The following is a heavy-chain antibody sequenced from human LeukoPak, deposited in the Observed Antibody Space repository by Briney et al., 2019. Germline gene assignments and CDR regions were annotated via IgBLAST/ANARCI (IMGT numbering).Heavy chain of an antibody. Sequence: PGGSPRLSCAASGFTFSSYAIFWVRQAPGKGLEWVAIISYDGSNKYYADSVKGRFTISRDNSKNMLYLQMNSLRSEDTAVYYCARGPSSYYESSGYSYYFDFWGQGTLVTVSS. D-gene: IGHD3-22*01. V-gene: IGHV3-30-3*01. J-gene: IGHJ4*02. CDR1: GFTFSSYA. CDR3: ARGPSSYYESSGYSYYFDF. CDR2: ISYDGSNK.